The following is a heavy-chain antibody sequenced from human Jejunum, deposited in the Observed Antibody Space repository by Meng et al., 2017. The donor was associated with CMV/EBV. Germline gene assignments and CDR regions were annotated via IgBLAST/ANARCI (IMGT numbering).Heavy chain of an antibody. Sequence: VSGGSTGIRNYCWGWTRQPPGKGLEWIGTITYSGSTYYNPSLKSRVTISVDTSKNRFSLRLSSVTAADTAVYYCARDRVVNYGLFDYWGQGTLVTVSS. D-gene: IGHD4-11*01. CDR1: GGSTGIRNYC. CDR3: ARDRVVNYGLFDY. J-gene: IGHJ4*02. CDR2: ITYSGST. V-gene: IGHV4-39*07.